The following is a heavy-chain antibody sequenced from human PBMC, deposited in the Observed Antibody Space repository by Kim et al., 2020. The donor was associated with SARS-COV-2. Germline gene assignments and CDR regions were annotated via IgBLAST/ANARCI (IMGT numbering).Heavy chain of an antibody. Sequence: GGSLRLSCEASGSTFSSYWMSWVRQAPGKGLEWVANIKEDGSEKYYVDSVKGRLTISRDNAKNSLYLQMDSLRAGDTAVYYCVRDGYSGHDLAFDIWGPGQMLTVSS. D-gene: IGHD5-12*01. V-gene: IGHV3-7*03. CDR3: VRDGYSGHDLAFDI. CDR1: GSTFSSYW. J-gene: IGHJ3*02. CDR2: IKEDGSEK.